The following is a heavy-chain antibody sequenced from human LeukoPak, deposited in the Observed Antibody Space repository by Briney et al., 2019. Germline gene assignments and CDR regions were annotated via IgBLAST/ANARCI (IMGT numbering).Heavy chain of an antibody. J-gene: IGHJ4*02. CDR3: AKDTPTTGYHLDS. Sequence: GGSLRLSCVASGFTLRGYGMHWVRQAPGKGLEWVAFIRYDGSDKSYADSVEGRFTISRDNSENTLYLQINSLRVEDTAVYYCAKDTPTTGYHLDSWGQGTLVTVSS. CDR2: IRYDGSDK. D-gene: IGHD1-1*01. CDR1: GFTLRGYG. V-gene: IGHV3-30*02.